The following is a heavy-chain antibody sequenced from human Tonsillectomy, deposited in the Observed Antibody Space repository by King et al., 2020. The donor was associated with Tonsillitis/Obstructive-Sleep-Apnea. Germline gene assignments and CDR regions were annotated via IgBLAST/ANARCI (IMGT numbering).Heavy chain of an antibody. J-gene: IGHJ6*03. CDR3: ARGSRTTDYYYYHYMDV. CDR2: IIPFFGTP. D-gene: IGHD4-11*01. CDR1: GGTFNTYP. Sequence: VQLVESGAEVKKPGSSVRVSCKPSGGTFNTYPIILVRQAPGQGLEWMGGIIPFFGTPNYAQKFHGRVTITADESTSTAYMELSSLRSEDTAVYYCARGSRTTDYYYYHYMDVWGKGTTVTVSS. V-gene: IGHV1-69*01.